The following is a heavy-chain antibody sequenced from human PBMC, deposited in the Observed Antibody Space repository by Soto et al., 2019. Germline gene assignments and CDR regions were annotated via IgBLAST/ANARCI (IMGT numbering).Heavy chain of an antibody. J-gene: IGHJ5*02. D-gene: IGHD3-16*01. CDR1: GYSFTNND. Sequence: ASVKVSCKASGYSFTNNDVSWVRQATGQGLEWMGWMNPGSGDTGYAQKFQGRVTMTRDISIATAYMELTSLRSDDTAIYYCARMATFGSLDWFDPWGQGTLVTVSS. CDR2: MNPGSGDT. V-gene: IGHV1-8*01. CDR3: ARMATFGSLDWFDP.